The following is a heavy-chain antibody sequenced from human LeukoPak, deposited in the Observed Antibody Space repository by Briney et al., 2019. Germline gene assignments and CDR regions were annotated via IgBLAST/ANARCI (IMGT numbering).Heavy chain of an antibody. D-gene: IGHD1-26*01. CDR3: ARRGGGSCSMGYYGMDV. CDR1: GGSTSSSSYY. V-gene: IGHV4-39*01. Sequence: PSETLSLTCTVSGGSTSSSSYYWGWIRQPPGKGLEWIGSIYYSGSTYYNPSLKSRVTISVDTSKNQFSLKLSSVTAADTAVYYCARRGGGSCSMGYYGMDVWGQGTTVTVSS. J-gene: IGHJ6*02. CDR2: IYYSGST.